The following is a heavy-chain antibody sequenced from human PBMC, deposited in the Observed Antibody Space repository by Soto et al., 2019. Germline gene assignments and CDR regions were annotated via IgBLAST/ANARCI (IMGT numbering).Heavy chain of an antibody. CDR3: ARSKYDFWSGRVFYFDY. J-gene: IGHJ4*02. V-gene: IGHV4-38-2*01. CDR1: GYSISSGYY. CDR2: IYHSGST. Sequence: SETLSLTCAVSGYSISSGYYWGWIRQPPGKGLEWIGSIYHSGSTYYNPSLKSRVTISVDTSKNQFSLKLSSVTAADTAVYYCARSKYDFWSGRVFYFDYWGQGTLVTVSS. D-gene: IGHD3-3*01.